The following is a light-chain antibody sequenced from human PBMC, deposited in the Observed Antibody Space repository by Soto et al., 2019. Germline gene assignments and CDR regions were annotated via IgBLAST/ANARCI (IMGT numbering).Light chain of an antibody. J-gene: IGLJ1*01. CDR1: SSDVGGYNY. CDR3: SSYTSSTTYF. V-gene: IGLV2-14*01. Sequence: QSVLTQPASVSASPGQSIAISCTGTSSDVGGYNYVSWYQQHPGKAPKLMIYDVSYRPSGVSNRFSGSKSGNTASLTISGLQAEDEADYYCSSYTSSTTYFFGTGTKVTVL. CDR2: DVS.